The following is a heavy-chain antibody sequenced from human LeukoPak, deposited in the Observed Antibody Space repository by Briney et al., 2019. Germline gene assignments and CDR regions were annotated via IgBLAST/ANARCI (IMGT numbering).Heavy chain of an antibody. D-gene: IGHD1-26*01. V-gene: IGHV1-24*01. Sequence: ASVKVSCKVSGYTLTELSMHWVRQAPGKGLEWMGGFDPEDGETIYVQKFQGRVTMTEDTSTDTAYMELSSLRSEDTAVYYCATDLMWEPESRFDYWGQGTLVTVSS. CDR1: GYTLTELS. CDR3: ATDLMWEPESRFDY. J-gene: IGHJ4*02. CDR2: FDPEDGET.